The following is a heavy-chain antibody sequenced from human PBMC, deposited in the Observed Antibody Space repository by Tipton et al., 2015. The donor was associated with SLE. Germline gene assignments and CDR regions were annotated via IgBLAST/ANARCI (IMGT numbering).Heavy chain of an antibody. D-gene: IGHD1-7*01. CDR1: GGSISSSSYY. J-gene: IGHJ4*02. CDR3: ARFGTVFDY. V-gene: IGHV4-39*07. CDR2: IYYSGST. Sequence: TLSLTCTVSGGSISSSSYYWGWIRQPPGKGLEWIGSIYYSGSTYYNPSLKSRVIISVDTSKNQFSLKLSSVTAADTAVYYCARFGTVFDYWGQGTLVTVSS.